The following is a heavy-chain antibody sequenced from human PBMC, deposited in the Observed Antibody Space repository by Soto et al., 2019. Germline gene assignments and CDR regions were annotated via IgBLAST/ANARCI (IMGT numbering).Heavy chain of an antibody. D-gene: IGHD3-22*01. V-gene: IGHV4-31*03. J-gene: IGHJ3*02. CDR2: IYYSGST. CDR1: GGSISSGGYY. Sequence: SETLSLTCTVSGGSISSGGYYWSWIRQHPGKGLEWIGYIYYSGSTYYNPSLKSRVTISVDTSKNQFSLKLSSVTAADTAVYYCARDPHYYDSSGSYRQGAFDIWGQGTMVTVSS. CDR3: ARDPHYYDSSGSYRQGAFDI.